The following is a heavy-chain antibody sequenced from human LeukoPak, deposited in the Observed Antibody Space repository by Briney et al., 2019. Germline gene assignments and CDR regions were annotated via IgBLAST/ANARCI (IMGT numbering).Heavy chain of an antibody. CDR3: ARRKTHGSGSYPYYYYYGMDA. Sequence: ASVKVSCKASGGTFSSYAISWVRQAPGQGLEWMGGIIPIFGTANYAQKFQGRVTITADESTSTAYMELSSLRSEDTAVYYCARRKTHGSGSYPYYYYYGMDAWGKGTTVTVSS. D-gene: IGHD3-10*01. J-gene: IGHJ6*04. V-gene: IGHV1-69*13. CDR2: IIPIFGTA. CDR1: GGTFSSYA.